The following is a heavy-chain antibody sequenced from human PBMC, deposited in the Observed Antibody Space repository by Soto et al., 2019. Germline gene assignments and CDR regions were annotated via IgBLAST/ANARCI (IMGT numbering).Heavy chain of an antibody. CDR1: VFTFSSYG. J-gene: IGHJ6*02. Sequence: WWSLRLSCSASVFTFSSYGLHWLRQAPGKGLEWVAVIWYDGSNKYYADSVKGRFTISRDNSRNTLYLQMNSLRAEDTAVYYCARQSRVRGVEYYYYGMDVWGQGTTVTVSS. CDR2: IWYDGSNK. CDR3: ARQSRVRGVEYYYYGMDV. D-gene: IGHD3-10*01. V-gene: IGHV3-33*01.